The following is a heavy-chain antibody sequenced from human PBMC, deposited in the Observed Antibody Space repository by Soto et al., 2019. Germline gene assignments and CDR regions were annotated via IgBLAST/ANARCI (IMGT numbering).Heavy chain of an antibody. D-gene: IGHD2-2*01. Sequence: QVVQSGPEVRQPGSSVKVSCKPSGGIFTNYAFTWVRQAPGQRLEWMGGTIPLFGTANYAQKFQGRVTISADKSTTTVYLEVNSLRSEDTALYYCSAYCSSSSCGAGDDYWGQGTQVTVSS. J-gene: IGHJ4*02. CDR1: GGIFTNYA. V-gene: IGHV1-69*06. CDR2: TIPLFGTA. CDR3: SAYCSSSSCGAGDDY.